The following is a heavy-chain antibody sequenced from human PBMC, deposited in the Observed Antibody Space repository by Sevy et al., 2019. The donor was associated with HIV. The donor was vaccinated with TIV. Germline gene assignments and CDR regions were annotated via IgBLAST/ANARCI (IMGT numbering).Heavy chain of an antibody. CDR1: GGSFSGYY. V-gene: IGHV4-34*01. D-gene: IGHD2-2*01. Sequence: SETLSLTCAVYGGSFSGYYWNWIRQPPGKGLEWIGEINHSGSTNYNPSLKSRVTISVDTSKNQFSQKLSSVTAADTAVYYCARAPPIVVVPAAPSWFDPWGQGTLVTVSS. CDR2: INHSGST. J-gene: IGHJ5*02. CDR3: ARAPPIVVVPAAPSWFDP.